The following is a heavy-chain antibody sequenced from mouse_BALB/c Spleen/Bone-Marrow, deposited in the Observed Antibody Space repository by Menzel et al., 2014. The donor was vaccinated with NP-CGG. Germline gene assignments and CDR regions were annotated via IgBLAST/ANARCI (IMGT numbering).Heavy chain of an antibody. CDR1: GYTFTSYW. D-gene: IGHD1-1*01. V-gene: IGHV1S81*02. CDR2: INPSNGRT. J-gene: IGHJ2*01. CDR3: ARRTTTVVATDY. Sequence: VQLQQSGAELVKPGASVKLSCKASGYTFTSYWMHWVKQRPGQGLEWIGEINPSNGRTNCNEKFKSKATLTVDKSSSTAYMQLSSLTSEDSAVYYCARRTTTVVATDYWGQGTTLTVSS.